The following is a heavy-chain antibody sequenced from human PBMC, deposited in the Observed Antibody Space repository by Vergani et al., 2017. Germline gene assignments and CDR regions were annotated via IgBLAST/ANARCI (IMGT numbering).Heavy chain of an antibody. D-gene: IGHD6-13*01. Sequence: EVQLVESGGGLVKPGGSLRLSCAASGFTFSSYSMNWVRQAPGKGLEWVSSISSSSSFIYYADSGKGRFTISRANAKNSLYLQMNSLRAEATAVYDCARDSEIAAGTDYWGQGTLVTVSS. CDR3: ARDSEIAAGTDY. J-gene: IGHJ4*02. CDR2: ISSSSSFI. CDR1: GFTFSSYS. V-gene: IGHV3-21*01.